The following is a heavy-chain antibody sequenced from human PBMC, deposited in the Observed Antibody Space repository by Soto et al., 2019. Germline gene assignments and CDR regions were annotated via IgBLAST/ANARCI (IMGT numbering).Heavy chain of an antibody. CDR2: ISSSSSYI. J-gene: IGHJ6*02. CDR3: AREKDIVVVPAATYYYYGIDV. D-gene: IGHD2-2*01. V-gene: IGHV3-21*01. CDR1: GFTFSSYS. Sequence: EVQLVESGGGLVKPGGSLRLSCAASGFTFSSYSMNWVRQAPGKGLEWVSSISSSSSYIYYADSVKGRFTISRDNAKNSLYLQMNSLRAEDTAVYYCAREKDIVVVPAATYYYYGIDVWGQGTTVTVSS.